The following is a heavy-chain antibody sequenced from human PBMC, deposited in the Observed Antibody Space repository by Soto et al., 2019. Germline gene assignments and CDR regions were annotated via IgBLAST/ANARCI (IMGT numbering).Heavy chain of an antibody. CDR2: INHSGST. CDR1: GWSFSGYY. D-gene: IGHD2-21*01. Sequence: SETLSLTCAVYGWSFSGYYWSWIRQPPGKGLEWIGEINHSGSTNYNPSLKSRVTISVDTSKNQFSLKLSSVTAADTAVYYCARVADVWPNQKYGMDVWGQGTTVTVSS. CDR3: ARVADVWPNQKYGMDV. J-gene: IGHJ6*02. V-gene: IGHV4-34*01.